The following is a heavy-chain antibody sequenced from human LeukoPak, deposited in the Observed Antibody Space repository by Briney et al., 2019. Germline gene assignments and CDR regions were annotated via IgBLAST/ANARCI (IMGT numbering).Heavy chain of an antibody. D-gene: IGHD4-17*01. CDR2: ISGSGGST. CDR3: AKYTVTTDYYYYYYGMDV. Sequence: GGSLRLSCAASGFTFSSYAMSWVRQAPGKGLEWVSAISGSGGSTYYADSVKGRFTISRDNSKNTLYLQMNSLRAEDTAVYYCAKYTVTTDYYYYYYGMDVWGQGTTVTVSS. J-gene: IGHJ6*02. CDR1: GFTFSSYA. V-gene: IGHV3-23*01.